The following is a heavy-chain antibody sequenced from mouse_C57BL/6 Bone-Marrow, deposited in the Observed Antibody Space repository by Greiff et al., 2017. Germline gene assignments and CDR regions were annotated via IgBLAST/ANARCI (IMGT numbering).Heavy chain of an antibody. Sequence: EVMLVESGGGLVQPKGSLKLSCAASGFSFNTYAMNWVRQAPGKGLEWVARIRSKSNNYATYYADSVKDRFTISSNESESMLYLQMNILKTEHTAMYYCVSPRYYYGSSYGWYFDVWGTGTTVTVSS. V-gene: IGHV10-1*01. CDR2: IRSKSNNYAT. CDR1: GFSFNTYA. J-gene: IGHJ1*03. D-gene: IGHD1-1*01. CDR3: VSPRYYYGSSYGWYFDV.